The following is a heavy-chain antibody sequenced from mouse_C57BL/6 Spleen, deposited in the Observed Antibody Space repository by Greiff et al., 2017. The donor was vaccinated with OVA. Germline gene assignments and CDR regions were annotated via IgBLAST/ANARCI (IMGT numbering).Heavy chain of an antibody. CDR1: GYAFSSSW. J-gene: IGHJ2*01. V-gene: IGHV1-82*01. CDR3: ARGGTAQATGY. D-gene: IGHD3-2*02. CDR2: IYPGDGDT. Sequence: QVQLKQSGPELVKPGASVKISCKASGYAFSSSWMNWVKQRPGKGLEWIGRIYPGDGDTNYNGKFKGKATLTADKSSSTAYMQLSSLTSEDSAVYFCARGGTAQATGYWGQGTTLTVSS.